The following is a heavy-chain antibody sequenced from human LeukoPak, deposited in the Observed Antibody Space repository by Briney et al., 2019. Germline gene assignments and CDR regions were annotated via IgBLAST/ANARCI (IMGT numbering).Heavy chain of an antibody. CDR1: GGSISTYY. CDR3: ARRVSTMTQFDS. CDR2: ISYSGDI. V-gene: IGHV4-59*01. J-gene: IGHJ4*02. Sequence: KSSETLSLTCTVSGGSISTYYWSWIRQPPGKGLEWIGYISYSGDITYNPPLRSRVAISVDTSKNQFSLRLSPVTAADTAVYYCARRVSTMTQFDSWGQGTLVTVSS. D-gene: IGHD2-2*01.